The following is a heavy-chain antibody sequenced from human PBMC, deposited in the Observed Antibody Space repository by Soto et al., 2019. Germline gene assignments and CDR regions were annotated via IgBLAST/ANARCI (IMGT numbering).Heavy chain of an antibody. CDR2: VYTSGST. V-gene: IGHV4-4*07. Sequence: SETLSLTCIVSGGSISIYYWSWIRQPAGKGLELIGRVYTSGSTNYNPSLKSRVTMSVDTSKNQFSLKLTSVTAADTAVYYCARDTGYSDAFDIWGQGTMVTVSS. CDR3: ARDTGYSDAFDI. CDR1: GGSISIYY. D-gene: IGHD3-22*01. J-gene: IGHJ3*02.